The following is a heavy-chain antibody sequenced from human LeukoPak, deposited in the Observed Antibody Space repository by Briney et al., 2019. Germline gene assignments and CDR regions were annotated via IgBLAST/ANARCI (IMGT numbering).Heavy chain of an antibody. CDR3: ARDGRRHYCDSSAHAFDI. J-gene: IGHJ3*02. D-gene: IGHD3-22*01. CDR1: GGSFSGYY. V-gene: IGHV4-59*01. Sequence: PSETLSLTCAVYGGSFSGYYWSWIRQPPGKGLEWIGYIYYSGSTNYNPSPKSRVTISVDTSKNQFSLKLSSVTAADTAVYYCARDGRRHYCDSSAHAFDIWGQGTMVTVSS. CDR2: IYYSGST.